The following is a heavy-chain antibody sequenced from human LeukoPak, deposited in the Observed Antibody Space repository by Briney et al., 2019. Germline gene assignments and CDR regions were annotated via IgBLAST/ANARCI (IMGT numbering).Heavy chain of an antibody. V-gene: IGHV3-64*01. Sequence: GGSLRLSCAASGFTFSSYAMHWVRQAPGKGLECVSAISSNGGSTYYANSVKGRFTISRDNSKNTLYLQMGSLRAEDMAVYYCARAVVTAIHIQYYFDYWGQGTLVTVSS. CDR3: ARAVVTAIHIQYYFDY. D-gene: IGHD2-21*02. CDR1: GFTFSSYA. CDR2: ISSNGGST. J-gene: IGHJ4*02.